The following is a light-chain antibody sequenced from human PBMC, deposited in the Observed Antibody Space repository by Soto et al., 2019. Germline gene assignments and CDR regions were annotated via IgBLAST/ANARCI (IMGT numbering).Light chain of an antibody. CDR1: QDIRSD. V-gene: IGKV1-17*01. J-gene: IGKJ1*01. CDR3: LQHNTFPWT. CDR2: AAS. Sequence: DIQMTQSPSSLSASVGDRVTITCRASQDIRSDLAWYQQKPGKAPRRLVFAASGLQTGVPSRFSGDGYATDFTLIICSLQSEDFATYYCLQHNTFPWTFGQGTKVEI.